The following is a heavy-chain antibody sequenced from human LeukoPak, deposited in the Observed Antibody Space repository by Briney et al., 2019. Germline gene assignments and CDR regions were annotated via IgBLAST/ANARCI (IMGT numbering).Heavy chain of an antibody. V-gene: IGHV1-18*01. D-gene: IGHD5-18*01. Sequence: ASVKVSCKASGYTLTSYGISWVRQAPGQGLEWMGWISAYNGNTNYAQKLQGRVTMTTDTSTSTAYMELRSLRSDDTAVYYCARVDSLTGYSYGPPDYWGQGTLVTVSS. CDR1: GYTLTSYG. CDR2: ISAYNGNT. CDR3: ARVDSLTGYSYGPPDY. J-gene: IGHJ4*02.